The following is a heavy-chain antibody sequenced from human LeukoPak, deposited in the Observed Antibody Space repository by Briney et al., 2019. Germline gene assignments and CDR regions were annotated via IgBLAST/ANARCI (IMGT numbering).Heavy chain of an antibody. CDR3: ARDPFPPAKYYDILTGYYFSFFDY. CDR2: IIPILGIA. CDR1: GGTFSSYA. J-gene: IGHJ4*02. Sequence: SVKVSCKASGGTFSSYAISWVRQAPGQGLEWMGRIIPILGIANYAQKFQGRVTITADKSTSTAYMELSSLRSEDTVVYYCARDPFPPAKYYDILTGYYFSFFDYWGQGTLVTVSS. D-gene: IGHD3-9*01. V-gene: IGHV1-69*04.